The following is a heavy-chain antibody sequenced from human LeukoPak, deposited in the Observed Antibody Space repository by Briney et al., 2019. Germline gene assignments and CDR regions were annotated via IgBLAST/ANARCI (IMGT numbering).Heavy chain of an antibody. D-gene: IGHD6-19*01. CDR3: SKLAVASADS. Sequence: GGSLRLSCAASGFSFSDYEMNWVRQSPAKGLEWVSNVSPNGGTKYYAGSVKGRFTISRDNAKNSLYLQMNSLRAEDTGVYFCSKLAVASADSWGQGTLVTVSS. CDR1: GFSFSDYE. J-gene: IGHJ4*02. V-gene: IGHV3-48*03. CDR2: VSPNGGTK.